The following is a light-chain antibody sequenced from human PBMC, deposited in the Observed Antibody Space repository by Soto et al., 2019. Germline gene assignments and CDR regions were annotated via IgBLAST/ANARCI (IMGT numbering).Light chain of an antibody. Sequence: QSARTQPASVSGSPGQSITISCTGTTSDVGGYNYVSWYQQHPGKAPKLMIYDVSTRPSGVSNRFSGSKSGNTASLTISGLQAEDEADYYCSSYTSSSTLGVFGTGTKVTVL. CDR2: DVS. CDR1: TSDVGGYNY. V-gene: IGLV2-14*01. J-gene: IGLJ1*01. CDR3: SSYTSSSTLGV.